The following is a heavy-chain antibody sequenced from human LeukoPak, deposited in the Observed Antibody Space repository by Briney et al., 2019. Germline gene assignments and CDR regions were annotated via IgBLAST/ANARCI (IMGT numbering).Heavy chain of an antibody. D-gene: IGHD3-10*01. V-gene: IGHV1-2*02. J-gene: IGHJ4*02. CDR1: GYTFTSYA. CDR3: ARESYYYGSGSYYPHYYFDY. Sequence: GASVKVSCKASGYTFTSYAMNWVRQAPGQGLEWMGWINPNSGGTNYAQKFQGRVTMTRDTSISTAYMELSRLRSDDTAVYYCARESYYYGSGSYYPHYYFDYWGQGTLVTVSS. CDR2: INPNSGGT.